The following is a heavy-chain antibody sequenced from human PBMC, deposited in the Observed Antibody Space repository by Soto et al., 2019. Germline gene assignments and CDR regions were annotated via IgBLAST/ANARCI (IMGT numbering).Heavy chain of an antibody. CDR3: AREPYGDSQYFDY. D-gene: IGHD2-21*02. V-gene: IGHV3-30*04. CDR1: GFTFNSLS. Sequence: GGSLRLSCTGSGFTFNSLSLHWVCQGPDKGLEWVAVVSFDGKVTYYADSVKGRFTVSRDNSKNTIYLQANSLRAEDTAVYYCAREPYGDSQYFDYWGQGTPVTVSS. J-gene: IGHJ4*02. CDR2: VSFDGKVT.